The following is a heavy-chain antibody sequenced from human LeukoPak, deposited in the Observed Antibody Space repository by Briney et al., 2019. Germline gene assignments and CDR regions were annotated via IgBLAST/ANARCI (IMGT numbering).Heavy chain of an antibody. Sequence: PGGSLRLSCAASGFTFSSYGMHWVRQAPGKGLEWVAFIRYDGSNKYYADSVKGRFTISRDNSKNTLYLQMNSLRAEDTAVYYCAKGGYYYDSSGYSFDYWGQGTLVTVSS. V-gene: IGHV3-30*02. CDR3: AKGGYYYDSSGYSFDY. J-gene: IGHJ4*02. D-gene: IGHD3-22*01. CDR1: GFTFSSYG. CDR2: IRYDGSNK.